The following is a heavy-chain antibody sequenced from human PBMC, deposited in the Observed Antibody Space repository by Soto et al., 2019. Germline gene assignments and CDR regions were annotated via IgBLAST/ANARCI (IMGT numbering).Heavy chain of an antibody. CDR1: GESVSSYSST. CDR3: LCLIRRDWLAF. D-gene: IGHD2-2*01. V-gene: IGHV6-1*01. Sequence: SETMSLTYAIFGESVSSYSSTRNWIRQSQTRGLEWLGRTYYRYKWYYDYAVSVKSRITINPETSNNKISLHLNSVTPDDTAVFFCLCLIRRDWLAFRAQRTLVPVSS. J-gene: IGHJ4*02. CDR2: TYYRYKWYY.